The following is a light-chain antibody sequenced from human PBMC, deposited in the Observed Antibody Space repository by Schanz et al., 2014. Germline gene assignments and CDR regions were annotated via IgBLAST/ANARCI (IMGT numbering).Light chain of an antibody. Sequence: EIVLTQSPATLSLSPGERATLSCRASQSVSIYLAWYQQKPGQAPRILIYDASNRATGIPARFSGSGSGTDFTLTISSLEPEDFAVYYCQQRSNWPSWTFGQGTKVEIK. CDR3: QQRSNWPSWT. V-gene: IGKV3-11*01. J-gene: IGKJ1*01. CDR2: DAS. CDR1: QSVSIY.